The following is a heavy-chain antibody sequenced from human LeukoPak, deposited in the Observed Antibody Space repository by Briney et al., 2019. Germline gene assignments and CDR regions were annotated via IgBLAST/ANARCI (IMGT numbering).Heavy chain of an antibody. CDR2: IYYSGST. CDR3: ARSIPRVTAILDAFDI. CDR1: GGSISSGGYY. Sequence: PSETLSLTCTVSGGSISSGGYYWSWIRQHPGKGLEWIGYIYYSGSTYYNPSLKSRVTISVDTSKNQFSLKLSSVTAADAAVYYCARSIPRVTAILDAFDIWGQGTMVTVSS. V-gene: IGHV4-31*03. J-gene: IGHJ3*02. D-gene: IGHD2-21*02.